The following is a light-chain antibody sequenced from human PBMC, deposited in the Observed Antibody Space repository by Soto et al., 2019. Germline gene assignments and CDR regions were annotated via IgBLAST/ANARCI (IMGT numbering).Light chain of an antibody. Sequence: QSVLTQPASVSGSPGQSITISCTGTSSDIGAYNFVSWYQQHPGKAPKLTLYDVNIRPSGVSNRFSGSKSGNTASLTISGLQAEDEADYYCTSWTTSTTMIFGGGTKLTVL. J-gene: IGLJ2*01. CDR1: SSDIGAYNF. CDR3: TSWTTSTTMI. CDR2: DVN. V-gene: IGLV2-14*03.